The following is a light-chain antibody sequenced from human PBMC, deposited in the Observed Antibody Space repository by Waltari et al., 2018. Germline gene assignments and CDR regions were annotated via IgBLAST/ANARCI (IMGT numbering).Light chain of an antibody. CDR2: DDS. CDR3: HVWDSSGDHPEV. Sequence: SYVLTQPPSVSVAPGKTARITWGGTHIGSTRVHWYQQKQGRAPVLVVYDDSDRPSGIPERFSGSNSGNTATLTINRVEAGDEADYYCHVWDSSGDHPEVFGGGTKLTVL. V-gene: IGLV3-21*03. CDR1: HIGSTR. J-gene: IGLJ2*01.